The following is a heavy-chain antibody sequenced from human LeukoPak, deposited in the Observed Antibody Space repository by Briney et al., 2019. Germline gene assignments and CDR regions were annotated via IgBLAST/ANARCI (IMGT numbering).Heavy chain of an antibody. CDR2: IWYDGSNK. CDR1: GFTFSSYG. J-gene: IGHJ4*02. V-gene: IGHV3-33*01. D-gene: IGHD6-19*01. Sequence: GGSLRLSCAASGFTFSSYGMHWVRQAPGKGLEWVAVIWYDGSNKYYADSVKGRFTISRGNSKNTLYLQMNSLRAEDTAMYYCARISLSGWANDYWGQGTLVTVSS. CDR3: ARISLSGWANDY.